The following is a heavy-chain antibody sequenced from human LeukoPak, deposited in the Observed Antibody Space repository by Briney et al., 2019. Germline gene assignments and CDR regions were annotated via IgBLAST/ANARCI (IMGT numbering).Heavy chain of an antibody. D-gene: IGHD3-10*01. J-gene: IGHJ5*02. CDR1: GGTFSSYA. CDR3: ARSPDTEDYYGSGIDP. Sequence: ASVKVSCKASGGTFSSYAISWVRQAPGQGLEWMGGIIPIFGTANYAQKFQGRVTITADESTSTAYMELSSLRSEDTAVYYCARSPDTEDYYGSGIDPWGQGTLVTVSS. CDR2: IIPIFGTA. V-gene: IGHV1-69*13.